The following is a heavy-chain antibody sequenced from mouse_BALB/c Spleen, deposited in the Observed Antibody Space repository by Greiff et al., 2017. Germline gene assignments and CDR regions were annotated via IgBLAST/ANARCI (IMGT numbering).Heavy chain of an antibody. CDR1: GYTFTSYV. V-gene: IGHV1-14*01. CDR3: ARPPSTVVATRYAMDY. J-gene: IGHJ4*01. CDR2: INPYNDGT. D-gene: IGHD1-1*01. Sequence: VQLKESGPELVKPGASVKMSCKASGYTFTSYVMHWVKQKPGQGLEWIGYINPYNDGTKYNEKFKGKATLTSDKSSSTAYMELSSLTSEDSAVYYCARPPSTVVATRYAMDYWGQGTSVTVSS.